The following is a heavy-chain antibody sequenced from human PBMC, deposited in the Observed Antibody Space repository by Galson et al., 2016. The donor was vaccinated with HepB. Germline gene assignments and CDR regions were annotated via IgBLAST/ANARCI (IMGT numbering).Heavy chain of an antibody. Sequence: ETLSLTCAVYSGSLSGYHWNWIRQSPGKGLEWIGEIKHSGSTNYNPSLKSRVTMSLDTSKNQFSLNLSSVTAADTGVYYCAGQMVVRWGSGYYYGMDVWGQGTTVTVSS. CDR2: IKHSGST. D-gene: IGHD2-21*01. J-gene: IGHJ6*02. CDR3: AGQMVVRWGSGYYYGMDV. CDR1: SGSLSGYH. V-gene: IGHV4-34*01.